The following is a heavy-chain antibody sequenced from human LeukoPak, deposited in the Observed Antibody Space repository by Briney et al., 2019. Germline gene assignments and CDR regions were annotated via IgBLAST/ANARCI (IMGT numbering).Heavy chain of an antibody. J-gene: IGHJ4*02. CDR1: AFTFSSYA. CDR2: ISGSGGST. D-gene: IGHD6-19*01. CDR3: AKDEIGAVAGLLDY. Sequence: GGSLRLSCAASAFTFSSYAMSWVRQAPGKGLEWFSVISGSGGSTYYADSVKGRFTISRDNSKNTLYLQMNSLRAEDTALYYCAKDEIGAVAGLLDYWGQGILVTVSS. V-gene: IGHV3-23*01.